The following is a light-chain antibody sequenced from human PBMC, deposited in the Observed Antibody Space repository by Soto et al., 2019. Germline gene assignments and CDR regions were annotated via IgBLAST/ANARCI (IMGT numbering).Light chain of an antibody. CDR2: KAS. CDR1: QSISSW. J-gene: IGKJ1*01. CDR3: QQYNSYWT. Sequence: DIQMTQSPSTLSASVGDRVTITCRASQSISSWLAWYQQKPGKAPKLLIYKASSLESGVPSRFSGSGSGTEFTLTISSLQPDDSATYYCQQYNSYWTFGQGTKVDI. V-gene: IGKV1-5*03.